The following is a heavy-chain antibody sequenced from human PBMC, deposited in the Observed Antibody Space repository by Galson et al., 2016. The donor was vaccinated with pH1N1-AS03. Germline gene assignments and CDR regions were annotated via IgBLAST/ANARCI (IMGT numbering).Heavy chain of an antibody. CDR1: GFTFSSYA. J-gene: IGHJ4*02. CDR2: IWYYGSYK. V-gene: IGHV3-33*06. D-gene: IGHD2-15*01. CDR3: AKGRFGGGNCDLDY. Sequence: SLRLSCAASGFTFSSYAMHWVRQAPGKGLEWVAVIWYYGSYKYHADSVQGRFTISRDNSENTLHLQMNSLRADDTAVYYCAKGRFGGGNCDLDYWGQGTLVTVSS.